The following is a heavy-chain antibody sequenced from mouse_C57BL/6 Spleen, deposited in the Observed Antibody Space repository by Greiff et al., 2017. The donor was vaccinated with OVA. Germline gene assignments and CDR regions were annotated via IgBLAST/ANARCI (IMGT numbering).Heavy chain of an antibody. V-gene: IGHV4-1*01. J-gene: IGHJ1*03. Sequence: AAGGVDFSRYWMSWVRRAPGKGLEWIGEINPDSSTINYAPSLKDKFIIARDNAKNTLYLQMSKVRSEDTALYYCARLAERRYFDVWGTGTTVTVSS. CDR3: ARLAERRYFDV. CDR1: GVDFSRYW. CDR2: INPDSSTI.